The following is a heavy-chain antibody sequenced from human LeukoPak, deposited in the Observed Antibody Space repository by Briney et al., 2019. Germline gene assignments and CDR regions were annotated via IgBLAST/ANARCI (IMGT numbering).Heavy chain of an antibody. D-gene: IGHD6-13*01. Sequence: ASVKVSCKASGYTFTRYSIYWVRQAPGQGLEWMGIINPSGGSTSYAQKFQGRVTMTRDTSTSTVYMELSSLRSEDTAVYYCARDLIAAAYLNWFDLWGQGTLVTVSS. V-gene: IGHV1-46*01. CDR1: GYTFTRYS. J-gene: IGHJ5*02. CDR3: ARDLIAAAYLNWFDL. CDR2: INPSGGST.